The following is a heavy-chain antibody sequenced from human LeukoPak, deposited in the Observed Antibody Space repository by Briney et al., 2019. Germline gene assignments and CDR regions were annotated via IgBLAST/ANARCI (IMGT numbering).Heavy chain of an antibody. D-gene: IGHD4-11*01. V-gene: IGHV4-30-4*08. CDR3: ARDSDYSNYLV. CDR1: GDSISSGDYY. CDR2: IYYSGST. Sequence: ASQTLSLTCTVSGDSISSGDYYWSWIRQPPGKGLEWIGYIYYSGSTYYNPSLKSRVTISVDTSKNQFSLKLSSVTAADTAVYYCARDSDYSNYLVWGQGTLVTVSS. J-gene: IGHJ4*02.